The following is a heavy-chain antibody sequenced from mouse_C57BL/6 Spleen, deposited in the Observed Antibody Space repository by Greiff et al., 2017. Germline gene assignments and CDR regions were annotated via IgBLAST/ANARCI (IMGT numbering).Heavy chain of an antibody. J-gene: IGHJ3*01. CDR2: IDPSDSET. CDR3: ARAITTVVARGFAY. D-gene: IGHD1-1*01. Sequence: QVQLQQPGAELVRPGSSVKLSCKASGYTFTSYWMHWVKQRPIQGLEWIGNIDPSDSETHYNQKFKDKATLTVDKSSSTAYMQLSSLTSGDSAVYYCARAITTVVARGFAYWGQGTLVTVSA. V-gene: IGHV1-52*01. CDR1: GYTFTSYW.